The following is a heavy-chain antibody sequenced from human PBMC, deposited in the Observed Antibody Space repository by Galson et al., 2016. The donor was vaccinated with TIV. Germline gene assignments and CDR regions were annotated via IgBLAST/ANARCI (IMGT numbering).Heavy chain of an antibody. Sequence: SVKVSCKASGYTFTSYDINWVRQATGQGLEWMGWMNPNSGNTGYAQKFRGRVTLTRNTSVRTAYMELSSLRSEDTAVNYCARSGDYGDYWGQGTLVTVSS. D-gene: IGHD4-17*01. CDR2: MNPNSGNT. J-gene: IGHJ4*02. CDR1: GYTFTSYD. CDR3: ARSGDYGDY. V-gene: IGHV1-8*02.